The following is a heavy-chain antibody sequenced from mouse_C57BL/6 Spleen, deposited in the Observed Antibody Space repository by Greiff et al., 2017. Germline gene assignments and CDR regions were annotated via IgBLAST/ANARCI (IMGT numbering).Heavy chain of an antibody. CDR3: TREEGNWDNDCDY. J-gene: IGHJ2*01. V-gene: IGHV1-15*01. Sequence: QVQLQQSGAELVRPGASVTLSCKASGYTFTDYEMHWVKQTPVHGLEWIGAIDPETGGTAYNQKFKGKAILTADKSSSTAYMELRSLTSEDSAVYYGTREEGNWDNDCDYWGQGTTLTVSS. CDR2: IDPETGGT. D-gene: IGHD4-1*01. CDR1: GYTFTDYE.